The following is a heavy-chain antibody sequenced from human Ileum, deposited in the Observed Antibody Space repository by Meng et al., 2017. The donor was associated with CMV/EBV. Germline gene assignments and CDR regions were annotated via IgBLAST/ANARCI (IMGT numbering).Heavy chain of an antibody. D-gene: IGHD6-19*01. V-gene: IGHV3-11*06. CDR1: GFTFSDYY. CDR2: ISSSSGYT. CDR3: AREGVAGYYFDS. Sequence: QVQLVESGGGLVKSGGSLRLSCAASGFTFSDYYMTWIRQAPGKGLEWVSYISSSSGYTNYADSVKGRFTISRDNAKNSLYLQMNSLRAEDTAFYYCAREGVAGYYFDSWGQGTLVTVSS. J-gene: IGHJ4*02.